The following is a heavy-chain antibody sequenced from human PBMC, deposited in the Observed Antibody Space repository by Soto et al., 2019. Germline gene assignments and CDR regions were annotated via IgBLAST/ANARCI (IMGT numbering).Heavy chain of an antibody. CDR3: ARSIRGPRRFNGMDV. CDR1: GFSLTSPGMC. Sequence: SGPTLVNPTETLTLTCTFSGFSLTSPGMCVSWIRQSPGKALEWLALIERDDDDKYYSTSLKTRLTISRDTRKNQVVLTMANMEPADTATYYCARSIRGPRRFNGMDVWGQGTTVTVS. CDR2: IERDDDDK. V-gene: IGHV2-70*13. D-gene: IGHD1-20*01. J-gene: IGHJ6*02.